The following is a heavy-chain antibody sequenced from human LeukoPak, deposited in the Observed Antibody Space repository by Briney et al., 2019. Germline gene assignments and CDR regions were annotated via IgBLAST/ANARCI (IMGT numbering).Heavy chain of an antibody. D-gene: IGHD5-24*01. Sequence: ASVKVSCKASGYTFTGYYMHWVRQAPGQGFEWMGWINPNSGGTNYAQKFQGRVTMTRDTSISTAYMELSRLRSDDTAVYYCAREAEMATIRRFVEGGNYWGQGTLVTVSS. J-gene: IGHJ4*02. CDR2: INPNSGGT. V-gene: IGHV1-2*02. CDR3: AREAEMATIRRFVEGGNY. CDR1: GYTFTGYY.